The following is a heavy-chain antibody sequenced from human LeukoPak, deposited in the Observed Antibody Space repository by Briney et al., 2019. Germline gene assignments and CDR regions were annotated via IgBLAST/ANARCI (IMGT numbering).Heavy chain of an antibody. CDR3: AKANVKYCSGGSCFDAFDI. CDR1: GFTFSSYA. Sequence: SGGSLRLSCIASGFTFSSYAMSWVRQAPGKGPEWVSAISHSGGTTYYADSVKGRFTITRDNSKNTLYLQMNSLRAEDTAVYYCAKANVKYCSGGSCFDAFDIWGQGTMVTVSS. J-gene: IGHJ3*02. CDR2: ISHSGGTT. V-gene: IGHV3-23*01. D-gene: IGHD2-15*01.